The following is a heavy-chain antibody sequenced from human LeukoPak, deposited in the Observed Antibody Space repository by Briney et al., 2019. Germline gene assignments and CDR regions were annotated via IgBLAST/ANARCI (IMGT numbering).Heavy chain of an antibody. Sequence: GSLRLSCVASGFTFSENWMHWVRQAPGKGLAWVSHINRDGGLTNYADSVKGRFTISRDNARNTVYLQMSSLRVEDTAIYFCAREEHRLAEAGTSAFDLGGQGTLVTVPP. V-gene: IGHV3-74*01. CDR2: INRDGGLT. CDR1: GFTFSENW. J-gene: IGHJ3*01. D-gene: IGHD6-13*01. CDR3: AREEHRLAEAGTSAFDL.